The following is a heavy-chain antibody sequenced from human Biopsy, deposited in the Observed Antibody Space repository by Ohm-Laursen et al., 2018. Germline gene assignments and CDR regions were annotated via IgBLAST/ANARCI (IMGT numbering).Heavy chain of an antibody. CDR1: GRSISSDY. J-gene: IGHJ6*02. CDR3: ARATNSAGWPYYYYYGMDV. V-gene: IGHV4-59*01. D-gene: IGHD6-19*01. Sequence: SETLSLTGTVSGRSISSDYWSWIRQPPGKGMEWIGYIYYSGSTNYNPSFKSRVTISVDTSKNQFSLRLNSVTAADTAVYYCARATNSAGWPYYYYYGMDVWGQGTTVTVSS. CDR2: IYYSGST.